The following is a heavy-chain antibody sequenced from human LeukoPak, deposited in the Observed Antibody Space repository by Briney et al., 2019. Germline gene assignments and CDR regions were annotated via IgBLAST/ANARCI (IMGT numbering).Heavy chain of an antibody. J-gene: IGHJ5*02. Sequence: GGSLRLSCATSGFTFSSYGMSWVRQAPGKGLEWVSAISGSGGSTYYADSVKGRFTISRDNSKNTLYLQMNSLRAEDTAVYYCAKDPYSSGWYGSNWFDPWGQGTLVTVSS. CDR2: ISGSGGST. CDR1: GFTFSSYG. CDR3: AKDPYSSGWYGSNWFDP. D-gene: IGHD6-19*01. V-gene: IGHV3-23*01.